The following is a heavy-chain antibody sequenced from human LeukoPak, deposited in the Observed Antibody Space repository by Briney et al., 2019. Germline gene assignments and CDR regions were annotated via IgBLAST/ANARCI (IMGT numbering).Heavy chain of an antibody. CDR3: AKERNLEIAVAGTIFDY. Sequence: GGSLRLSCAASGFTVSSNYMGWVRQAPGKGLKWVSVIYSGGDTYYADSVKGRFTISRDNSKNMIYLEMTSLKAEDTAVYYCAKERNLEIAVAGTIFDYWGQGTLVTVSS. CDR1: GFTVSSNY. CDR2: IYSGGDT. J-gene: IGHJ4*02. V-gene: IGHV3-66*01. D-gene: IGHD6-19*01.